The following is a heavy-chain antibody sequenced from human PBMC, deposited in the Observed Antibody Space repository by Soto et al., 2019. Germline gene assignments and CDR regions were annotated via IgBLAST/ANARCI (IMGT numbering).Heavy chain of an antibody. J-gene: IGHJ4*02. Sequence: HVQLQQWGAGLLKHSETLSLTCAVYGGSFSGYYWTWIRQPPGTGLEWIGEINHSGSTNYNPSLKSRVTISVDTSKNQFSLKLTSVTAADTALYYCARDKITGLFDYWGQGTLVTVSA. CDR3: ARDKITGLFDY. CDR2: INHSGST. V-gene: IGHV4-34*01. D-gene: IGHD2-8*02. CDR1: GGSFSGYY.